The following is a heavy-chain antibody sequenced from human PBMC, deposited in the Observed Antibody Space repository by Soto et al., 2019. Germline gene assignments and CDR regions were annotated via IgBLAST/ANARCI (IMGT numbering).Heavy chain of an antibody. CDR1: GFTFSSYS. V-gene: IGHV3-21*01. D-gene: IGHD2-15*01. Sequence: GGSLRLSCAASGFTFSSYSMNWVRQAPGRGLEWVAAISGTSDYIYYADSVKGRFAISRDNAKTSLYIQMNSLRAEDTAVYYCARDHRYCSGSSCRPYYYYYGMDVWGQGTTVTVSS. CDR3: ARDHRYCSGSSCRPYYYYYGMDV. J-gene: IGHJ6*02. CDR2: ISGTSDYI.